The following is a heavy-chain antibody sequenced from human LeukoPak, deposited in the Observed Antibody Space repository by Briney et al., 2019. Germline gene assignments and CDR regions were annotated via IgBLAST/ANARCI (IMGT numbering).Heavy chain of an antibody. CDR2: INPNSGGT. CDR1: GYTFTGYY. Sequence: GASVKVSCKASGYTFTGYYMYWVRQAPGQGLEWMGWINPNSGGTNYAQKFQGRVTMTRDTSISTAYMELSRLRSDDTAVYYCARGDYDFWSGDGYYYGMDVWGQGTTVTVSS. J-gene: IGHJ6*02. V-gene: IGHV1-2*02. CDR3: ARGDYDFWSGDGYYYGMDV. D-gene: IGHD3-3*01.